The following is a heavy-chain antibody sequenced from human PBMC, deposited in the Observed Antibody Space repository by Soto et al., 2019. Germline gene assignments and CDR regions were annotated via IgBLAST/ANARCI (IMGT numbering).Heavy chain of an antibody. V-gene: IGHV4-59*01. D-gene: IGHD3-22*01. Sequence: SETLSLTCTASGGSISSYYWSWIRQPPGKGLEWIGYIYYSGSTNYNPSLKSRVTISVDTSKNQFSLKLSSVTAADTAVYYCAAITTGEDYWGQGTLVTVSS. CDR1: GGSISSYY. CDR2: IYYSGST. J-gene: IGHJ4*02. CDR3: AAITTGEDY.